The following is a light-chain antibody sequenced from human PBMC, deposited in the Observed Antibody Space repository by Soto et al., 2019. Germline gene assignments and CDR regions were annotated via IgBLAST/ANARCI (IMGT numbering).Light chain of an antibody. J-gene: IGLJ2*01. CDR1: SNDIGGYNY. V-gene: IGLV2-14*01. CDR2: EVS. CDR3: RPYTITPIPLI. Sequence: QSVLTQPASVSGSPGQSITISCTGTSNDIGGYNYVSWYQQHPGEAPKLIIYEVSNRPSGVSNRFSGSKSDNTASLTITGLQAEDEAFYYRRPYTITPIPLIFRGGTKLTVL.